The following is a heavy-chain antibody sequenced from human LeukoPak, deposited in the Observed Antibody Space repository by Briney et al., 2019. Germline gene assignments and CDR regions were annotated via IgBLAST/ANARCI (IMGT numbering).Heavy chain of an antibody. J-gene: IGHJ4*02. D-gene: IGHD1-14*01. Sequence: PGGSLSLSCTMSGVTFSRSWRHWVRHTPAGGLLWVSRMNSDGSSTSYADSVKGRFTISRDNAKHTLYLQISSLRVEDTAVYYCARNHLAANNPYLFDSWGRGALVTVSS. CDR3: ARNHLAANNPYLFDS. CDR2: MNSDGSST. V-gene: IGHV3-74*01. CDR1: GVTFSRSW.